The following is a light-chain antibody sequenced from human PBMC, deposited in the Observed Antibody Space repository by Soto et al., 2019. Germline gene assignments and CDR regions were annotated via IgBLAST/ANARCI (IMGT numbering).Light chain of an antibody. J-gene: IGLJ3*02. V-gene: IGLV3-21*04. CDR2: YDS. CDR1: NTGSQS. Sequence: SSELTQTPSLSVAPEKTASITCGGDNTGSQSVHWYQHKPGQAPILVMRYDSDRPSGIPERFSGSNSGNTATLTISRVEAGDEADYYCQVWDSSSDRPVFGGGTKLTVL. CDR3: QVWDSSSDRPV.